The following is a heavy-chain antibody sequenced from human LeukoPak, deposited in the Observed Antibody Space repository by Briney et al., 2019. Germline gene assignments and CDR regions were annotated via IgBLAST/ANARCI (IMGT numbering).Heavy chain of an antibody. D-gene: IGHD2-2*01. J-gene: IGHJ3*02. CDR1: GYTFTSYG. Sequence: ASVKVSCKASGYTFTSYGISWVRQAPGQGLEWMGWISAYNGNTNYAQKLRGRVTMTTDTSTSTAYMELRSLRSDDTAVYYCARARTLDPAQCQLLRYAFDIWGQGTMVTVSS. CDR2: ISAYNGNT. CDR3: ARARTLDPAQCQLLRYAFDI. V-gene: IGHV1-18*01.